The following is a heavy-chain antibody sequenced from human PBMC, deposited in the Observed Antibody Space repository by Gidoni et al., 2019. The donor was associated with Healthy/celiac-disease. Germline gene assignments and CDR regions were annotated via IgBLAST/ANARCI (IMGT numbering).Heavy chain of an antibody. CDR1: GFTFDDYG. D-gene: IGHD3-3*01. V-gene: IGHV3-9*01. J-gene: IGHJ4*02. CDR2: ISWNSGSI. CDR3: AAGFGVVITL. Sequence: EVQLVESGGGLVQPGRSLRRSCADSGFTFDDYGMHWVRQAPGKGLEWVSGISWNSGSIGYADSVKGRFTISRDNAKNSLYLQMNSLRAEDTALYYCAAGFGVVITLWGQGTLVTVSS.